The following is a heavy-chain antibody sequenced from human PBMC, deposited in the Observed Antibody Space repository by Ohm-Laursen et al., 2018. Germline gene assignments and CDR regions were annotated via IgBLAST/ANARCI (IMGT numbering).Heavy chain of an antibody. CDR2: IYYSGST. J-gene: IGHJ3*02. CDR1: GGSISSGGYY. Sequence: TLSLTCTVSGGSISSGGYYWSWIRQHPGKGLEWIGYIYYSGSTYYNPSLKSRVTISVDTSKNQFSLKLSSVTAADTAVYYCAREPYCGGDCYPEDAFDIWGQGTMVTVSS. V-gene: IGHV4-31*03. D-gene: IGHD2-21*02. CDR3: AREPYCGGDCYPEDAFDI.